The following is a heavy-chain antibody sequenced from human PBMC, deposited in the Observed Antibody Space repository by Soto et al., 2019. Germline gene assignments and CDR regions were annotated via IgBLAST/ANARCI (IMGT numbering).Heavy chain of an antibody. J-gene: IGHJ6*02. CDR1: GGSISSGGYY. D-gene: IGHD2-2*01. CDR3: TRSYCISTSCYVPYYYGMDV. Sequence: QVQLQESGPGLVKPSQTLSLTCTVSGGSISSGGYYWSWIRQHPGKGLEWIGYIYYSGSTYYNPSLKSPVTLSVGPSKHQFSLQLSSVAAADPAVYYCTRSYCISTSCYVPYYYGMDVWGQGTKVTVSS. V-gene: IGHV4-31*01. CDR2: IYYSGST.